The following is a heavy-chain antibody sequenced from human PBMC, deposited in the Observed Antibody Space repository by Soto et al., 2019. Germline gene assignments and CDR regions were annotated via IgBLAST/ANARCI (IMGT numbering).Heavy chain of an antibody. CDR3: ARQIYDSDTGPNFQYYFDS. CDR2: IDPSDSQT. CDR1: GYSFAGYW. J-gene: IGHJ4*02. D-gene: IGHD3-22*01. V-gene: IGHV5-10-1*01. Sequence: LTISCKGSGYSFAGYWITWVRQKPGKGLEWMGRIDPSDSQTYYSPSFRGHVTISVTKSITTVFLQWSSLRASDTAMYYCARQIYDSDTGPNFQYYFDSWGQGTPVTVSS.